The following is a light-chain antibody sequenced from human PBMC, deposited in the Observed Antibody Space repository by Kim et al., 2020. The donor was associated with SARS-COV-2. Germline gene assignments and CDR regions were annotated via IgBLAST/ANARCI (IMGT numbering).Light chain of an antibody. Sequence: VSPGQTARITCSGDVLAKKYARWFQQKPGQAPVLVIYKASERPSGIPERFSGSSSGTTVTLTISGAQVEDEADYYCYSAADNNLGVFGGGTQLTVL. CDR3: YSAADNNLGV. J-gene: IGLJ3*02. V-gene: IGLV3-27*01. CDR1: VLAKKY. CDR2: KAS.